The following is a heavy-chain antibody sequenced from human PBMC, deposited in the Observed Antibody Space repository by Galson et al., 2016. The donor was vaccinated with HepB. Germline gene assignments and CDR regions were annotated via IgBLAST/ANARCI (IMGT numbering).Heavy chain of an antibody. CDR3: ARVAPSGPLDV. CDR1: GIIFRKYG. CDR2: ISGDDDT. Sequence: SLRLSCAASGIIFRKYGMSWVRQAPGKGLEWVPGISGDDDTYYADSVKGRFTISRDKSKTTVYLQMNSLRAEDTAVYYCARVAPSGPLDVWGQGSTVTVSS. J-gene: IGHJ6*02. V-gene: IGHV3-23*01.